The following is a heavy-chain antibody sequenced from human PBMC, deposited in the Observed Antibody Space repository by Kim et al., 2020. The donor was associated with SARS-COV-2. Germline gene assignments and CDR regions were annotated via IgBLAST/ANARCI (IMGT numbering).Heavy chain of an antibody. Sequence: SETLSLTCAVYGGSFSGYYWSWIRQPPGKGLEWIGEINHSGSTNYNPSLKSRVTISVDTSKNQFSLKLSSVTAADTAVYYCASGRGYSYGYWGQGTLVTVSS. V-gene: IGHV4-34*01. CDR2: INHSGST. CDR1: GGSFSGYY. J-gene: IGHJ4*02. CDR3: ASGRGYSYGY. D-gene: IGHD5-18*01.